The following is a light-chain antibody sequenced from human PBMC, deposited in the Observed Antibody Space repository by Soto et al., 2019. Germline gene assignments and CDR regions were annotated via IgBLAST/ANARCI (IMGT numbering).Light chain of an antibody. J-gene: IGLJ2*01. CDR3: SSYTSISTVV. CDR2: DVS. CDR1: SSDVGGYNY. Sequence: QSALTQPASVSGSPGQSITVSCTGTSSDVGGYNYVSWYQQHPGKAPKLMIYDVSNRPSGVSNRFSDSKSGNTASLIISGLQAEDEAHYYCSSYTSISTVVFGGGTKLTVL. V-gene: IGLV2-14*01.